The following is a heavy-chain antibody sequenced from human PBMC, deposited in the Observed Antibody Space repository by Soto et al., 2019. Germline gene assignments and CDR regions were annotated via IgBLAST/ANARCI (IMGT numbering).Heavy chain of an antibody. V-gene: IGHV4-4*02. CDR2: IYHSGSS. CDR1: GGSITSGQW. CDR3: ARQSFWSGFSSYGMDV. J-gene: IGHJ6*02. Sequence: PXGTLSLTSAVSGGSITSGQWWSCVRHPPGKGLEWIGEIYHSGSSNYNPSLKSRVTISVDKSKTQFSLRLSSVTAADTAVYYCARQSFWSGFSSYGMDVWGQGTTVTVSS. D-gene: IGHD3-3*01.